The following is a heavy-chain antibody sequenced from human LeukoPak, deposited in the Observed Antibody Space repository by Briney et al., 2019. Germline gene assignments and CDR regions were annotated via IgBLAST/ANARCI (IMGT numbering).Heavy chain of an antibody. D-gene: IGHD6-19*01. V-gene: IGHV3-7*01. CDR3: AREGWFDY. J-gene: IGHJ4*02. CDR1: GFTFGKYW. CDR2: IKQDGSEK. Sequence: GGSLRLSCVASGFTFGKYWMSWVRQAPGKGLEWVANIKQDGSEKYYVDSVKGRFTISRDNAKNSLYLQMNSLRAEDTAVYYCAREGWFDYWGQGTLVTVSS.